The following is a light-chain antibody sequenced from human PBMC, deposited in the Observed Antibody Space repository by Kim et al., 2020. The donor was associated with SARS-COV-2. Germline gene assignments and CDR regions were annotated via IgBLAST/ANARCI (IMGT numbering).Light chain of an antibody. CDR2: EVS. V-gene: IGLV2-23*02. CDR3: CSYAVSSHVI. Sequence: QSALTQPASVSGSPGQSITISCTGTSSDVGSYNLVSWYQQHPGKAPKLMISEVSKRPSGVSDRFSGSKSGNTASLTISGLQAEDEADYHCCSYAVSSHVIFGGGTQLTVL. CDR1: SSDVGSYNL. J-gene: IGLJ2*01.